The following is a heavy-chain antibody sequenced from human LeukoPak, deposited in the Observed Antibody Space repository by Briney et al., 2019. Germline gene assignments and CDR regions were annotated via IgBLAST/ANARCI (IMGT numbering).Heavy chain of an antibody. D-gene: IGHD1-26*01. J-gene: IGHJ6*02. V-gene: IGHV1-24*01. CDR2: FDPEDGET. Sequence: ASVKVSCKASGGTFSSYAINWVRQAPGKGLEWMGGFDPEDGETIYAQKFQGRVTMTEDTSTDTAYMELSSLRSEDTAVYYCATAGSGWGVYYYYSMDVWGQGTTVTVSS. CDR3: ATAGSGWGVYYYYSMDV. CDR1: GGTFSSYA.